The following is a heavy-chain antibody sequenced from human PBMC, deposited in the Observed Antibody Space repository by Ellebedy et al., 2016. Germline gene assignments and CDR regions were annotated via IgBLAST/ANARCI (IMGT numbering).Heavy chain of an antibody. CDR2: ISGSGGST. J-gene: IGHJ4*02. V-gene: IGHV3-23*01. CDR3: AREVEMATASDY. CDR1: GFTFSSYA. Sequence: GESLKISCAASGFTFSSYAMSWVRQAPWKGLEWVSAISGSGGSTYYADSVKGRFTISRDNSKNTLYLQMNSLRAEDTAVYYCAREVEMATASDYWGQGTLVTVSS. D-gene: IGHD5-24*01.